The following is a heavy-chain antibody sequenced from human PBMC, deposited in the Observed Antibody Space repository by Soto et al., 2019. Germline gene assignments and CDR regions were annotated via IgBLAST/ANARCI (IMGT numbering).Heavy chain of an antibody. CDR3: ARRSSSSFGSLFDL. CDR1: GGPTNSSTYY. V-gene: IGHV4-39*01. CDR2: IYYTGNK. J-gene: IGHJ5*02. D-gene: IGHD6-6*01. Sequence: PSETLCFPCTVSGGPTNSSTYYWPWIPQPPAWGLERIWAIYYTGNKNYNPSLESRVTMSVNTSKNQFSMKLGSVTPTDPALSYSARRSSSSFGSLFDLWGQGILVTVSS.